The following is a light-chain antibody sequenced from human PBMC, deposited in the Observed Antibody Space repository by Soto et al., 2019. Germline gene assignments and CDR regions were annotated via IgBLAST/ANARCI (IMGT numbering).Light chain of an antibody. J-gene: IGLJ2*01. V-gene: IGLV4-69*01. CDR1: SGHSSYA. CDR2: LNSDGSH. CDR3: PTWGTGIQVV. Sequence: QPVLTQSPSASASLGASVKLTCTLSSGHSSYAIAWHQQQPEKGPRYLMKLNSDGSHSKGDGIPDRFSGSSSGAERYLTISSFQSEDEADYYCPTWGTGIQVVFGGGTKLTVL.